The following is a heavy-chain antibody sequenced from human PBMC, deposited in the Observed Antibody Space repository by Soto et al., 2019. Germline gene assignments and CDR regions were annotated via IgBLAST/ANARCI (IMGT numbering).Heavy chain of an antibody. CDR3: AKPYYYDSSGYYYAEDAFDI. Sequence: GGSLRLSCSASGFTFSSYAMSWVRQAPGKGLEWVSAISGSGGSTYYADSVKGRFTISRDNSKNTLYLQMNSLRAEDTAVYYCAKPYYYDSSGYYYAEDAFDIWGQGTMVTVSS. D-gene: IGHD3-22*01. J-gene: IGHJ3*02. CDR1: GFTFSSYA. CDR2: ISGSGGST. V-gene: IGHV3-23*01.